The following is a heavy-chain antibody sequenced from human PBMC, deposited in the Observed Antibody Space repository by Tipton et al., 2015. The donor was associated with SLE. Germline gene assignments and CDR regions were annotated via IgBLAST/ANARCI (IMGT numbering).Heavy chain of an antibody. CDR1: GFTFSSYA. J-gene: IGHJ6*02. V-gene: IGHV3-30-3*01. CDR3: ARDRVTIFGVVIRGMDV. D-gene: IGHD3-3*01. CDR2: TSYDGSNK. Sequence: SLRLSCAASGFTFSSYAMHWVRQAPGKGLEWVAVTSYDGSNKYYADSVKGRFTISRDNSKNTLYLQMNSLRAEDTAVYYCARDRVTIFGVVIRGMDVWGQGTTVTVSS.